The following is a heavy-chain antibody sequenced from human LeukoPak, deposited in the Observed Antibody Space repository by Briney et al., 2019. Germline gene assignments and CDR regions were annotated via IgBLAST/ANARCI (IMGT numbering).Heavy chain of an antibody. V-gene: IGHV3-74*01. CDR2: INSDGSST. CDR1: GFTFSSYW. D-gene: IGHD1-26*01. Sequence: PGGSLRLSCAASGFTFSSYWMHWVRQAPGKGLVWVSRINSDGSSTSYADSVKGRFTVSRDISKNTLYLQMNSLRAGDTAIYYCAKERGRDGFFDFWGQGTLVTVSS. CDR3: AKERGRDGFFDF. J-gene: IGHJ4*02.